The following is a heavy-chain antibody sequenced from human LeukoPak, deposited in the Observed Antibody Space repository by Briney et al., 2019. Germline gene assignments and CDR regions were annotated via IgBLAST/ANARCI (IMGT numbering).Heavy chain of an antibody. Sequence: PGGSLRLSCAASGFTFSSYGMHWVRQAPGKGLEWVAFIRYDGSNKYYADSVKGRFTISRDNSKNTLYLQMNSLRAEDTAVYYCARDPGQRLAPFFDYWGQGTLVTVSS. CDR3: ARDPGQRLAPFFDY. CDR2: IRYDGSNK. CDR1: GFTFSSYG. D-gene: IGHD6-25*01. V-gene: IGHV3-30*02. J-gene: IGHJ4*02.